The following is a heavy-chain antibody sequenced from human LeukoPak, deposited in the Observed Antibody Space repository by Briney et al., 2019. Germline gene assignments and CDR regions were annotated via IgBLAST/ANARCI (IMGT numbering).Heavy chain of an antibody. CDR3: ARGKVGVFDFWSGYYTWFDY. Sequence: PSETLSLTCAVYGGSFSGYYWSWIRQPPGKGLEWIGEINHSGSTNYNPSLKSRVTISVDTSKNQFSLKLSSVTAADTAVYYCARGKVGVFDFWSGYYTWFDYWGQGILVTVSS. D-gene: IGHD3-3*01. CDR2: INHSGST. J-gene: IGHJ4*02. V-gene: IGHV4-34*01. CDR1: GGSFSGYY.